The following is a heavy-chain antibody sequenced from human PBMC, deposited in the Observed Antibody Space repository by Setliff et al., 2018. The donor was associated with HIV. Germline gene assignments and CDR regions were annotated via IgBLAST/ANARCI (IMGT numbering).Heavy chain of an antibody. CDR1: GYTFTSYA. CDR3: ARGGGYDVVIYFDY. V-gene: IGHV1-3*01. D-gene: IGHD5-12*01. J-gene: IGHJ4*02. CDR2: INAGNGNT. Sequence: RASVKVSCKASGYTFTSYAMHWVRQAPGQRLEWMGWINAGNGNTRYSQTFQGRVTITRDTSASTAYMELSSLRSEDTAVYYCARGGGYDVVIYFDYWGQGTLVTVSS.